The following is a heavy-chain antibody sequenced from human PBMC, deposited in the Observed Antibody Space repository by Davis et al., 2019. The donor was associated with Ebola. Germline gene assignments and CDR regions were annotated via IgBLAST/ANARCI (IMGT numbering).Heavy chain of an antibody. J-gene: IGHJ5*02. V-gene: IGHV4-34*01. CDR2: IYYSGST. D-gene: IGHD3-3*01. Sequence: MPGGTLRLSCAVYGGSFSGYYWGWIRQPPGKGLEWIGSIYYSGSTNYNPSLKSRVTISVDTSKNQFSLKLSSVTAADTAVYYCARGRDFWSAWGQGTLVTVSS. CDR1: GGSFSGYY. CDR3: ARGRDFWSA.